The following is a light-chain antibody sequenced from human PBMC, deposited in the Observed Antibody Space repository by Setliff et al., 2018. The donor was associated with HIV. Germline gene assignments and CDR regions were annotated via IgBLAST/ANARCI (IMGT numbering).Light chain of an antibody. CDR3: SSYTSSSTLYV. V-gene: IGLV2-14*03. CDR1: SSDVGGYNY. Sequence: QSVLTQPASVSGSPGQSITVSCTGTSSDVGGYNYVSWYQQHPGKAPKLMIYDVNNRPSWVSNRFSGSKSGNTASLTISGLQAEDEADYYCSSYTSSSTLYVFGTGTKVIVL. J-gene: IGLJ1*01. CDR2: DVN.